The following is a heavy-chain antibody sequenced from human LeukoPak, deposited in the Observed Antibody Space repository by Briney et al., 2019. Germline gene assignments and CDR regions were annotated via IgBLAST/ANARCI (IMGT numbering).Heavy chain of an antibody. CDR1: GFTFSSYA. CDR3: AKSSSYYGSGSYYPSPFDY. CDR2: VSGSNGNT. V-gene: IGHV3-23*01. D-gene: IGHD3-10*01. J-gene: IGHJ4*02. Sequence: GGSLRLSCAASGFTFSSYAMSWVRQAPGEGLEWVSTVSGSNGNTHYADSVKGRFTISRDNSKNTLYLQMNSLRAEDTAVYYCAKSSSYYGSGSYYPSPFDYWGQGTLVTVSS.